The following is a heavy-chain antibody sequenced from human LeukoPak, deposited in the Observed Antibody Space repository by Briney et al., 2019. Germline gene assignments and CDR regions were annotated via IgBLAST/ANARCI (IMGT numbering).Heavy chain of an antibody. CDR3: ARGRPSRYYDSSGYYRNSRGYGMDV. CDR1: GGSFSGYY. D-gene: IGHD3-22*01. CDR2: INHSGST. J-gene: IGHJ6*02. V-gene: IGHV4-34*01. Sequence: SETLSLTCAVYGGSFSGYYWSWIRQPPGKGLEWIGEINHSGSTNYNPSLKSRVTISVDTSKNQFSLKLSSVTAADTAVYYCARGRPSRYYDSSGYYRNSRGYGMDVWGQGTTVTVSS.